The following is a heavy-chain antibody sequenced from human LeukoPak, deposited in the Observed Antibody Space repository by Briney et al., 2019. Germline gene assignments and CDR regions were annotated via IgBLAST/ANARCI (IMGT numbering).Heavy chain of an antibody. CDR3: AKDRGLGFGESYFDY. J-gene: IGHJ4*02. Sequence: GGSLRLSCAASGFTFDDYTMQWVRQAPGKGLEWVSLISWDGGSTYYTDSVKGRFTISRDNSKNSLYLQMNSLRTEDTALYYCAKDRGLGFGESYFDYWGQGTLVTVSS. CDR2: ISWDGGST. V-gene: IGHV3-43*01. CDR1: GFTFDDYT. D-gene: IGHD3-10*01.